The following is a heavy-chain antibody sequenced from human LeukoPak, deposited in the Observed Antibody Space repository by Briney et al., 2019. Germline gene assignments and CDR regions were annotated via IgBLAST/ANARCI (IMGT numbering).Heavy chain of an antibody. Sequence: SETLSLTCTVSGGSISSGSYYWSWIRQPAGKGLEWIGRIYTSGSTNYNPSLKSRVTISVDTSKNQFSLKLSSVTAADTAVYYCARDPTISGVVRGPHYFDYWGQGTLVTVSS. D-gene: IGHD3-3*01. CDR2: IYTSGST. V-gene: IGHV4-61*02. CDR1: GGSISSGSYY. J-gene: IGHJ4*02. CDR3: ARDPTISGVVRGPHYFDY.